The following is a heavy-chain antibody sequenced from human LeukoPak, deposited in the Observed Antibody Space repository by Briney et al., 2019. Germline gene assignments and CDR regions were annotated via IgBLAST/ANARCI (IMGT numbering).Heavy chain of an antibody. D-gene: IGHD3-22*01. Sequence: PGGSLRLSCAASGFTVSSNYMSWVRRAPGKGLEWVSVIYSGGSTYYADSVKGRFTISRDNSKNTLYLQMNSLRAEDTAVYYCAKPPTYYYDSSGYVSDAFDIWGQGTMVTVSS. CDR3: AKPPTYYYDSSGYVSDAFDI. CDR1: GFTVSSNY. J-gene: IGHJ3*02. CDR2: IYSGGST. V-gene: IGHV3-66*01.